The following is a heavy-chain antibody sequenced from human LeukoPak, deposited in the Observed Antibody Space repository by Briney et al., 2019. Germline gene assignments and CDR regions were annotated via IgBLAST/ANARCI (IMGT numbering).Heavy chain of an antibody. V-gene: IGHV3-53*01. J-gene: IGHJ4*02. D-gene: IGHD1-26*01. Sequence: PGGSLRLSCAASGFTVSSNYMSWVRQAPGKGLEWVSVIYSGGSTYYADAVKGRFTISRDNSKNTLYLQMNSLRAEDTAVYYCARGPIVGATIGEDYWGQGTLVTVSS. CDR3: ARGPIVGATIGEDY. CDR1: GFTVSSNY. CDR2: IYSGGST.